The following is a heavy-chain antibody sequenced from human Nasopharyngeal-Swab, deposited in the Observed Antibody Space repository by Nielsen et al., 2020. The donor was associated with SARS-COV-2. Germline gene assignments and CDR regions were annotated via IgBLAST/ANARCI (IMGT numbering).Heavy chain of an antibody. CDR2: IYSGGST. CDR1: GFTVSSNY. CDR3: AREGGRVGASFRLYDY. V-gene: IGHV3-53*01. Sequence: GESLKISCAASGFTVSSNYISWVRQAPGKGLGWVSVIYSGGSTYYADSVKGRFTISSDKSKNTLYLQMNSLRAEETAVYYCAREGGRVGASFRLYDYWGQGTLVTVSS. J-gene: IGHJ4*02. D-gene: IGHD1-26*01.